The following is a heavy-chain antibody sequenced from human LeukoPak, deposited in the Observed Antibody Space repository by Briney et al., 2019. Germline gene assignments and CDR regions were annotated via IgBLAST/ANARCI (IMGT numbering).Heavy chain of an antibody. CDR2: IKQDGSEK. Sequence: GGSLRLSCAASGFTFSSHWMSWVRQAPGKGLEWVANIKQDGSEKYYVDSVKGRFTISRDNAKDSLYLQMNSLRAEDTAVYYCARVAWAVASKSLFDYWGQGTLVTVSS. V-gene: IGHV3-7*01. CDR3: ARVAWAVASKSLFDY. CDR1: GFTFSSHW. D-gene: IGHD6-19*01. J-gene: IGHJ4*02.